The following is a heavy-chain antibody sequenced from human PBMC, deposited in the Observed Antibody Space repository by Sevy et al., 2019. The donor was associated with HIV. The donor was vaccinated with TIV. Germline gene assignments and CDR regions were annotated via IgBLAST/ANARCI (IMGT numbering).Heavy chain of an antibody. CDR3: ARATGIKVGSDFGTLDI. CDR2: IYPGDSET. J-gene: IGHJ3*02. V-gene: IGHV5-51*01. Sequence: GESLKLSCKGSGYSFTAYWIDWVRQVPGKGLEWMGTIYPGDSETRYSPTVQGQVTISAAKSTTTAHLKRSRLKASDTAEYYCARATGIKVGSDFGTLDIWGQGTMVTVSS. CDR1: GYSFTAYW. D-gene: IGHD4-17*01.